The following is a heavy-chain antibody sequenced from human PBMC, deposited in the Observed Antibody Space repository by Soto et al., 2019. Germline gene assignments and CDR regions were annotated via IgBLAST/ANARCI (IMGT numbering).Heavy chain of an antibody. CDR1: GYSFTSYW. CDR2: IDPSDSYT. D-gene: IGHD7-27*01. Sequence: GESLKISCKGSGYSFTSYWISWVRQMPGKGLEWMGRIDPSDSYTNYSPSFQGHVTISADKSISTAYLQWSSLKASDTAMYYCARLLGSINYYYGMDVWGQGTXVTVSS. J-gene: IGHJ6*02. V-gene: IGHV5-10-1*01. CDR3: ARLLGSINYYYGMDV.